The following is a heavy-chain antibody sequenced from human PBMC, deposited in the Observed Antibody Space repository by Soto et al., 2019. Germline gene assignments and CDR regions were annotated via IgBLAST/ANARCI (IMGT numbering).Heavy chain of an antibody. CDR2: INHSGST. CDR1: GGSFSGYY. CDR3: ARITAVVVITTVLVKNWYFDL. J-gene: IGHJ2*01. Sequence: QVQLQQWGAGLLKPSETLSLTCAVYGGSFSGYYWSWIRQPPGKGLEWIGEINHSGSTNYNPSLKSRVTISVDTSKNQFSLKLSSVTAADTAVYYCARITAVVVITTVLVKNWYFDLWGRGTLVTVSS. D-gene: IGHD3-22*01. V-gene: IGHV4-34*01.